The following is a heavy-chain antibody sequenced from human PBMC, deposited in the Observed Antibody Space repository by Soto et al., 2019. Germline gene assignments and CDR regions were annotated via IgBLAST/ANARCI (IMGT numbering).Heavy chain of an antibody. CDR2: ISGSDGKT. CDR1: GFSFGSYA. J-gene: IGHJ4*02. CDR3: ARWSYLDY. V-gene: IGHV3-23*01. D-gene: IGHD3-3*01. Sequence: GGSLRLSCVASGFSFGSYALTWVRQAPGKGLEWVSTISGSDGKTFYADAVKGRFSISRGISQSTLYLQMNSLRADDTAIYYCARWSYLDYWGQGTRVTVSS.